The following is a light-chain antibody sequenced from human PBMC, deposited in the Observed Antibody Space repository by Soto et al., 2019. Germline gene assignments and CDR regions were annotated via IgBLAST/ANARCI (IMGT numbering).Light chain of an antibody. Sequence: QLVLTQPPSASGAPGQRVTISCSGSSSNIGRNAVNWYRQLPGTAPRLLIYTNDLRPSGVPDRFSASRSGTSASLAISGLQSEDEADYYCAAWDDSLNGRVFGGGTKLTVL. V-gene: IGLV1-44*01. CDR1: SSNIGRNA. CDR3: AAWDDSLNGRV. J-gene: IGLJ3*02. CDR2: TND.